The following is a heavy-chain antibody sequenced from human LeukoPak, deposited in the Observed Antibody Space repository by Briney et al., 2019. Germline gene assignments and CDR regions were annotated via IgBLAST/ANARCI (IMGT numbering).Heavy chain of an antibody. CDR1: GFAFSNYW. V-gene: IGHV3-7*01. CDR3: VREARSRSGMEV. Sequence: GGSLRLSCAASGFAFSNYWMSWVRRAPGKGLEWVANIKGDGSEKYYVDSVKGRFTISRDNAKNSLYLQMNSLRAEDTAVYYCVREARSRSGMEVWGQGTTVTVSS. CDR2: IKGDGSEK. J-gene: IGHJ6*02.